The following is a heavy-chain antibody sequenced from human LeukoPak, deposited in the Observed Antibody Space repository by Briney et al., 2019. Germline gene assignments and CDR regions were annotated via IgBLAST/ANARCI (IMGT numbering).Heavy chain of an antibody. D-gene: IGHD3-16*02. CDR2: IIPIFGTA. V-gene: IGHV1-69*05. Sequence: ASVKVSCKASGGTFSSYAISWVRQAPGQGLERMGGIIPIFGTANYAQKFQGRVTITTDESTSTAYMELSSLRSEDTAVYYCAREVWGSYRPNWFDPWGQGTLVTVSS. CDR1: GGTFSSYA. J-gene: IGHJ5*02. CDR3: AREVWGSYRPNWFDP.